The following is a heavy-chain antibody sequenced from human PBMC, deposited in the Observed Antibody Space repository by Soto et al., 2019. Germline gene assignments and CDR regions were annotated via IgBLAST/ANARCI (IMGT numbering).Heavy chain of an antibody. CDR1: GGTFSTYG. V-gene: IGHV1-69*12. CDR2: IIPMSGTA. Sequence: QVQLVQSGAEVKKPGSSVKVSCKASGGTFSTYGISWVRQAPGQGLKWMGGIIPMSGTADYAQKFQGRVTIDADETTNTAYLELSSPRSEDTAVYFCVRTEGGWYLRAKYYYYAMDVWGQGTTVTVSS. J-gene: IGHJ6*02. D-gene: IGHD6-19*01. CDR3: VRTEGGWYLRAKYYYYAMDV.